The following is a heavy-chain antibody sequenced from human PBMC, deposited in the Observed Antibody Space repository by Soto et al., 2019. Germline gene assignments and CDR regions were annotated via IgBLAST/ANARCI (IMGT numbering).Heavy chain of an antibody. CDR3: ARDPYYYGSGSYYDY. CDR2: INHSGST. D-gene: IGHD3-10*01. Sequence: SETLSLTCAVYGGSFSGYYWSWIRQPPGKGLEWIGEINHSGSTNYNPSLKSRVTISVDTSKNQFSLKLSSVTAADTAVYYCARDPYYYGSGSYYDYWGQGTLVTVS. J-gene: IGHJ4*02. V-gene: IGHV4-34*01. CDR1: GGSFSGYY.